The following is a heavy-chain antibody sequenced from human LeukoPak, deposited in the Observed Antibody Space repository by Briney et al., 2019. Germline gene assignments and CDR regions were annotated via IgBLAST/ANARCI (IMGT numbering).Heavy chain of an antibody. J-gene: IGHJ4*02. CDR2: ISSGGGTV. D-gene: IGHD3-16*01. V-gene: IGHV3-48*04. CDR1: GFTFSTYS. CDR3: ARKGYELLYFDY. Sequence: GGSLRLSCAASGFTFSTYSKTWVRQAPGKGLEWVSYISSGGGTVYYADSVKGRLTISRDNAKNSLYLQMNSLRAEDTAVYYCARKGYELLYFDYWGQGTLVTVSS.